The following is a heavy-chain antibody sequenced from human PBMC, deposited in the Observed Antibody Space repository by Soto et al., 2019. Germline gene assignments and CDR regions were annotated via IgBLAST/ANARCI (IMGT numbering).Heavy chain of an antibody. V-gene: IGHV1-69*01. Sequence: QVQLVQSGAEVKKPGSSVKVSCKASGGTFSSYAISWVRQAPGQGLEGMGGIIPIFGTANYAEKFQGRVKSHADESTSTAYMELSSLRSEDTAVYYCARSPPRGVTTGRWFDPWGQGTLVTVSS. J-gene: IGHJ5*02. CDR2: IIPIFGTA. CDR3: ARSPPRGVTTGRWFDP. D-gene: IGHD4-17*01. CDR1: GGTFSSYA.